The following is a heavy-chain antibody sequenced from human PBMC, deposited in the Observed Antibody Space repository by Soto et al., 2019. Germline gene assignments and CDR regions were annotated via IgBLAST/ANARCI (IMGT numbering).Heavy chain of an antibody. CDR3: AKEGSPKVSRWDDY. CDR1: GFIFSAFG. D-gene: IGHD1-26*01. V-gene: IGHV3-30*18. Sequence: PGGSLRLSCAASGFIFSAFGIHWIRQAPGKGLEWVAVISHEGGTQYYADSVRGRFTVSRDNSKNILYLQMDSLRPEDTAVYFCAKEGSPKVSRWDDYWGQGTLVTVSS. J-gene: IGHJ4*02. CDR2: ISHEGGTQ.